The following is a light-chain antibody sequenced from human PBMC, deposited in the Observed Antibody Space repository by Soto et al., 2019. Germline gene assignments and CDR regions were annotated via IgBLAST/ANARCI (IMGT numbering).Light chain of an antibody. Sequence: EIVMTQSPAALSVSSGERTTLSCRASQNVNSNLAWYQQKPGQAPRLLIYGASTRDTGVPARFSGSGSGTEFTLTISSLQPEDFAISYCQHLNNWPSYTFGQGTKVDIK. CDR3: QHLNNWPSYT. V-gene: IGKV3-15*01. CDR2: GAS. J-gene: IGKJ2*01. CDR1: QNVNSN.